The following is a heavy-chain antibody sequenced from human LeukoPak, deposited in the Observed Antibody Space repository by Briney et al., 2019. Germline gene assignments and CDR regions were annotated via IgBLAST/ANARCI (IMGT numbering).Heavy chain of an antibody. Sequence: SETLSLTCTVSGGSNSSSSYYWGWIRQPPGKGLEWIGSIYYSGSTYYNPSLKSRVTISVDTSKNQFSLKLSSVTAADTAVYYCAIMPMDRGVRSSSYYYGMDVWGQGTTVTVSS. D-gene: IGHD3-10*01. CDR2: IYYSGST. V-gene: IGHV4-39*01. CDR1: GGSNSSSSYY. CDR3: AIMPMDRGVRSSSYYYGMDV. J-gene: IGHJ6*02.